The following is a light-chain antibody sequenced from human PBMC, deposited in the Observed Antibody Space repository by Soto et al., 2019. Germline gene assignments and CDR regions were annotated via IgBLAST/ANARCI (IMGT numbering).Light chain of an antibody. CDR3: QQYKTYWT. Sequence: DIQMTQSPSTLSASIGDRVTITCRASQSISSWLTWYQQKPGKAPKLLIYKASSLDNGVPSRFSGSGSGTEFTLTISSLQPDDFAAYYCQQYKTYWTFGQGTKVETK. J-gene: IGKJ1*01. CDR2: KAS. V-gene: IGKV1-5*03. CDR1: QSISSW.